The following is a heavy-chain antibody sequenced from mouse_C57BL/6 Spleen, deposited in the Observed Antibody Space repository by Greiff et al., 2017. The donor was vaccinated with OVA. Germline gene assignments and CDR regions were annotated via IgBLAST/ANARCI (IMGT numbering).Heavy chain of an antibody. Sequence: VQLQQSGPELVKPGDSVKISCKASGYSFTGYFMNWVMQSHGKSLEWIGRINPYNGDTFYNQKFKGKATLTVDKSSSTAHMELRSLTSEDSAVYYCARFDPLYYFDYWGQGTTLTVSS. CDR3: ARFDPLYYFDY. CDR2: INPYNGDT. J-gene: IGHJ2*01. V-gene: IGHV1-20*01. CDR1: GYSFTGYF.